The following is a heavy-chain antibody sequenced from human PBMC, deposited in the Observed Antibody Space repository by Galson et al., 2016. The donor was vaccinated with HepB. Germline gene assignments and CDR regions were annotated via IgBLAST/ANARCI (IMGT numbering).Heavy chain of an antibody. CDR2: IDPKNGAT. D-gene: IGHD2-21*02. V-gene: IGHV1-2*02. CDR3: ARFGVTAGWFDP. J-gene: IGHJ5*02. CDR1: GYSFTGHH. Sequence: SVKVSCKASGYSFTGHHMHWMRQAHGQGLEWMGRIDPKNGATDYPQKFQGRVTMATDTSINTAYMELTRLTSDDTAIYFCARFGVTAGWFDPWGQGTLVTVSS.